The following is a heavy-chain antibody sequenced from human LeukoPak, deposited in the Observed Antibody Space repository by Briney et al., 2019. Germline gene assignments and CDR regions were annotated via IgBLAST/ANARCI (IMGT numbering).Heavy chain of an antibody. CDR2: FDPEDGET. CDR3: ATDLCNYQLLSPGDY. V-gene: IGHV1-24*01. J-gene: IGHJ4*02. CDR1: GYTLTELS. D-gene: IGHD2-2*01. Sequence: ASVKVSCKVSGYTLTELSMHWVRQAPGKGIEWVGGFDPEDGETIYAQKFQGRVTMSEDTSTDTAYMELSSRRSEDTAVYCCATDLCNYQLLSPGDYWGQGTLVTVSS.